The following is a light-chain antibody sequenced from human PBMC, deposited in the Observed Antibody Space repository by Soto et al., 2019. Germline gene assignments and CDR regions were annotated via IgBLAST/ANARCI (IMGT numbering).Light chain of an antibody. CDR2: EVS. CDR3: SSYTTSSTVL. Sequence: QSALTQPASVSGSPGQSITISCTGTSSDIGGYNYVSWYQQHPGKAPKLMIYEVSNRPSGVSNRFSGSKSGNTASLTISGLQAEDEAHYYCSSYTTSSTVLFAGGTKVTV. J-gene: IGLJ2*01. V-gene: IGLV2-14*01. CDR1: SSDIGGYNY.